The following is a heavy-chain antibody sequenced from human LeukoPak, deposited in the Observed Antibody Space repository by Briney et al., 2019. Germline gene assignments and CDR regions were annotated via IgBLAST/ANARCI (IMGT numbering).Heavy chain of an antibody. D-gene: IGHD4-23*01. CDR3: TREDYGGNLNWFDP. J-gene: IGHJ5*02. CDR2: IRSKAYGGTT. CDR1: GFTFGDYA. Sequence: PGGSLRLSCTASGFTFGDYAMSWFRQAPGKGLEWVGFIRSKAYGGTTEYAASVKGRFTISRDDSKSIAYLQMNSLKTEDTAVYYCTREDYGGNLNWFDPWGQGTLVTVSS. V-gene: IGHV3-49*03.